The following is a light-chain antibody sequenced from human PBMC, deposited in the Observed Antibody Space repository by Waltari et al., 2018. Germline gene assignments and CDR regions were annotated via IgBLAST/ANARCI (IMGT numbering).Light chain of an antibody. CDR1: QSVLYRSNNKNC. V-gene: IGKV4-1*01. J-gene: IGKJ4*01. CDR3: QQYYTTPPT. CDR2: WTS. Sequence: DIVMTQSPDSLAVSLGERATIHCKYSQSVLYRSNNKNCLAWYQQKPGQSPKLLIYWTSTRESGVPDRFSGGGSGTDFTLTISSLQAEDVAVYYCQQYYTTPPTFGGGTKVEIK.